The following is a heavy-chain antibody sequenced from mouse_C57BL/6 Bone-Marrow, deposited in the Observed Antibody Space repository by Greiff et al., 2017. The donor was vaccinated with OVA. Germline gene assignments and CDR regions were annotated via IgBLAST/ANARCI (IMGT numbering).Heavy chain of an antibody. D-gene: IGHD4-1*01. J-gene: IGHJ1*03. V-gene: IGHV5-16*01. CDR3: ARDGTRWYFDV. CDR1: GFTFSDYY. CDR2: INYDGSST. Sequence: EVQLQESEGGLVQPGSSMKLSCTASGFTFSDYYMAWVRQVPEKGLEWVANINYDGSSTYYLDSLKSRFIISRDNAKNILYLQMSSLKSEDTATYYCARDGTRWYFDVWGTGTTVTVSS.